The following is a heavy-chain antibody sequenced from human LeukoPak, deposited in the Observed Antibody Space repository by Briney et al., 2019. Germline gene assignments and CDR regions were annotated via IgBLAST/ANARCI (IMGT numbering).Heavy chain of an antibody. CDR3: AKDPYSYGSYFDY. CDR1: GFSFSGCG. CDR2: VWYDGRDK. V-gene: IGHV3-30*02. Sequence: PGGSLRLSCAASGFSFSGCGMHWVRQAPGKGLEWVAFVWYDGRDKYYGDSVKGRFTISRDNSKLTLYLQMNSLRAEDTAMYYCAKDPYSYGSYFDYWGQGTLVIVSS. J-gene: IGHJ4*02. D-gene: IGHD5-18*01.